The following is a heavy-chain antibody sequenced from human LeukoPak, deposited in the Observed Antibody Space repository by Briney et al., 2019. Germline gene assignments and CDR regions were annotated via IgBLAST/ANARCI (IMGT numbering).Heavy chain of an antibody. CDR2: INHSGST. CDR3: AASGYDLVGEAFDI. CDR1: GGSFSGYY. J-gene: IGHJ3*02. V-gene: IGHV4-34*01. D-gene: IGHD5-12*01. Sequence: SETLSLTCAVYGGSFSGYYWSWIRQPPGKGLEWIGEINHSGSTNYNPSLKSRVTMSVDTSKNQFSLKLSSVTAADTAVYYCAASGYDLVGEAFDIWGQGTMVTVSS.